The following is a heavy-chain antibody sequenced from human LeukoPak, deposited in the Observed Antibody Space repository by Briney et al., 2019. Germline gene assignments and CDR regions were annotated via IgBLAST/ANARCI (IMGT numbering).Heavy chain of an antibody. CDR3: ARGSRELYYFDY. CDR2: IYYSGST. D-gene: IGHD1-7*01. J-gene: IGHJ4*02. CDR1: GGSISSGSYY. V-gene: IGHV4-61*01. Sequence: SETLSLTCIVSGGSISSGSYYWGWIRQPPGKGLEWIGYIYYSGSTKYNPSLKSRVTISVDASKTQFSLKLNSVTAADTAVYYCARGSRELYYFDYWGQGTLVTVSS.